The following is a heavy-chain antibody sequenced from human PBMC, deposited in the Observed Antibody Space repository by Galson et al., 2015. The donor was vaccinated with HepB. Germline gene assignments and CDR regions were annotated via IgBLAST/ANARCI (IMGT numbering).Heavy chain of an antibody. J-gene: IGHJ4*02. CDR2: ISGSGGST. V-gene: IGHV3-23*01. D-gene: IGHD6-19*01. Sequence: SLRLSCAASGFTFSSYAMSWVRQAPGKGLEWVSAISGSGGSTYYADSVKGRFTISRDNSKNTLYLQVNSLRAEDTAVYYCAKDLTPEDNSGGQDWGQGTLVTVSS. CDR1: GFTFSSYA. CDR3: AKDLTPEDNSGGQD.